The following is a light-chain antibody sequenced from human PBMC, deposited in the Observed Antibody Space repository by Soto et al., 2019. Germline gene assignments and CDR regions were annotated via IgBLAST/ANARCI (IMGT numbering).Light chain of an antibody. Sequence: DIQMTQSPSTLSASVGDRVTITCRASQTISPWLAWYQQKPGKAPKVLIYKASTLQSGVPSRFSGSGSGTEFTLTISSLRPDDFATYYCQQYSTYSRTFGPGTKVEMK. CDR1: QTISPW. CDR3: QQYSTYSRT. CDR2: KAS. J-gene: IGKJ1*01. V-gene: IGKV1-5*03.